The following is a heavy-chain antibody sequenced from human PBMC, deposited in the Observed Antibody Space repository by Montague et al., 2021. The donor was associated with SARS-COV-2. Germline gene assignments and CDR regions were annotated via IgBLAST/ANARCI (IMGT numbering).Heavy chain of an antibody. CDR2: IYTSGST. Sequence: TLSLTCTVSGGSISSGCYYWNWIRQPAGKGLEWIGCIYTSGSTNYNPSLKSRVTISVDTSKNQFSLKLSSVTAADTAVYYCARESLHLADYYNDCFDYWGQGTLVTVSS. J-gene: IGHJ4*02. CDR3: ARESLHLADYYNDCFDY. D-gene: IGHD3-9*01. CDR1: GGSISSGCYY. V-gene: IGHV4-61*02.